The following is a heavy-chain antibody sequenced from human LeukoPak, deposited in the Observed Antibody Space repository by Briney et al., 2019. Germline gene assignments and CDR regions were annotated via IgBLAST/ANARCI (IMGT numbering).Heavy chain of an antibody. CDR3: ASLSSGYYGRNFDY. CDR2: IYYSGST. Sequence: SETLSLTCTVSGGSISSGGYYWSWLRQHPGKGLEWIGYIYYSGSTYYNPSLKSRVTISVDTSKNQFSLKLSSVTAADTAVYYCASLSSGYYGRNFDYWGQGTLVTVSS. V-gene: IGHV4-31*03. J-gene: IGHJ4*02. D-gene: IGHD3-22*01. CDR1: GGSISSGGYY.